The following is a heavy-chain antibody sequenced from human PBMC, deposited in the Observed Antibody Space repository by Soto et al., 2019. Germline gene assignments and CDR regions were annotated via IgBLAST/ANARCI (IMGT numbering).Heavy chain of an antibody. Sequence: QVQLVQSGAEVKKPGASVKVSCKASGYTFTSYGISWVRQAPGQGLEWMGWISAYNGNTNYAQKLQGRVTMTTDTSTSTAYMELRSLRSDDTAVYYCARDWQTKQRWDQNFYYYYGMDVWGQGTTVTVSS. CDR2: ISAYNGNT. V-gene: IGHV1-18*01. J-gene: IGHJ6*02. D-gene: IGHD1-26*01. CDR1: GYTFTSYG. CDR3: ARDWQTKQRWDQNFYYYYGMDV.